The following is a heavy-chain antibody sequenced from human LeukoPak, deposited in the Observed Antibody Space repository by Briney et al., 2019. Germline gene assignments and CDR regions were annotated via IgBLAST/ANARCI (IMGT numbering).Heavy chain of an antibody. CDR3: ARHFGT. CDR2: IHHSGIS. CDR1: GGSISSSNW. D-gene: IGHD3/OR15-3a*01. J-gene: IGHJ4*02. Sequence: SETLSLTCAVSGGSISSSNWWSWVRQPPGKGLEWIGEIHHSGISNYSPSLRSRVTISVDKSKNQFPLKLSSVTAADTAVYYCARHFGTWGQGTLVTVSS. V-gene: IGHV4-4*02.